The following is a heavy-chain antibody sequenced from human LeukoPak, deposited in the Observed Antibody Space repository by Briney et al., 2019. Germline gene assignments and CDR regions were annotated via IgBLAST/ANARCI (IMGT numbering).Heavy chain of an antibody. J-gene: IGHJ3*02. V-gene: IGHV4-59*08. D-gene: IGHD2-8*02. CDR2: IYYSGST. CDR3: ARAQYWHAFDI. CDR1: GGSLSSYY. Sequence: SETLSLTCTVSGGSLSSYYWSWIRQPPGKGLEWIGYIYYSGSTYYNPSLKSRDTISVDTSKNQFSLKLSSVTAADTAVYYCARAQYWHAFDIWGQGTMVTVSS.